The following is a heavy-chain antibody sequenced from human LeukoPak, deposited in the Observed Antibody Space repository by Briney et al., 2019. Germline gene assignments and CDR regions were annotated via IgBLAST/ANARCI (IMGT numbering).Heavy chain of an antibody. J-gene: IGHJ4*02. D-gene: IGHD7-27*01. Sequence: LSGGSLRLSCAASGFTFSSSAMSWVRQAPGKGLEWVSAISNNGGYTYYADSVQGRFTISRDNSKNTLFLQMNSLRAEDTAVYYCAKDGGLWVSAHWGDSWGRGTLVTVSS. CDR1: GFTFSSSA. CDR3: AKDGGLWVSAHWGDS. CDR2: ISNNGGYT. V-gene: IGHV3-23*01.